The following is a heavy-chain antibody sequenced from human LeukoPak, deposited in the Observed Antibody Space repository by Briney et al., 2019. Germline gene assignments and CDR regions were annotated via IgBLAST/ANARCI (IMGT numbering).Heavy chain of an antibody. CDR3: AGGVLRFLEWLLSGYYYFDY. J-gene: IGHJ4*02. V-gene: IGHV4-34*01. CDR2: INHSGST. Sequence: SSETLSLTCAVYGGSFSGYYWSWIRQPPGKGLEWIGEINHSGSTNYNPSLKSRVTISVDTSKNQFSLKLSSVTAADTAVYYCAGGVLRFLEWLLSGYYYFDYWGQGTLVTVSS. D-gene: IGHD3-3*01. CDR1: GGSFSGYY.